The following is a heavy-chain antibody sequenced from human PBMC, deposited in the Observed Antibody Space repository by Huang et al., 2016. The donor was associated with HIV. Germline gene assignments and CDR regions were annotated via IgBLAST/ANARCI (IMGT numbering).Heavy chain of an antibody. Sequence: QLQLQESGPGLVKPSETLSLTCTVSGGSIRSDNYYWGWIRQPPGKGLEWIVSMYFSGSTYYNPSLKRRVTISVDTSKNHFSLRMRSVTAADTAVYYCARLPGSITMIRGVITDPYWGQGTLVTVSS. V-gene: IGHV4-39*02. D-gene: IGHD3-10*01. CDR1: GGSIRSDNYY. CDR2: MYFSGST. J-gene: IGHJ4*02. CDR3: ARLPGSITMIRGVITDPY.